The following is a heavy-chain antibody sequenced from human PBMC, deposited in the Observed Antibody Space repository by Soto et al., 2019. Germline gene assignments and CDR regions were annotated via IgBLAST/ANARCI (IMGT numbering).Heavy chain of an antibody. J-gene: IGHJ4*02. CDR1: GFTFXSYA. Sequence: SGGSLRLSCAASGFTFXSYAMSWVRQAPGKGLEWVSAISGSGGSTYYADSVKGRFTISRDNSKNTLYLQMNSLRAEDTAVYYCARATYYYDSSVYYYDSGGQGTLVTVSS. V-gene: IGHV3-23*01. CDR2: ISGSGGST. D-gene: IGHD3-22*01. CDR3: ARATYYYDSSVYYYDS.